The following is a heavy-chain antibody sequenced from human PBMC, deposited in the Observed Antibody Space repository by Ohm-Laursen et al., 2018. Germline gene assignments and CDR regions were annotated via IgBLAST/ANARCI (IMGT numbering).Heavy chain of an antibody. V-gene: IGHV1-2*02. J-gene: IGHJ4*02. CDR3: ANRQGY. CDR2: INPNSGGT. Sequence: ASVKVSCEASGYTFNSYGISWVRQATGQGLEWMGWINPNSGGTNYAQKFQGRVTMTRDTSISTAYMELSRLRSDDTAVYYCANRQGYWGQGTLVTVSS. CDR1: GYTFNSYG.